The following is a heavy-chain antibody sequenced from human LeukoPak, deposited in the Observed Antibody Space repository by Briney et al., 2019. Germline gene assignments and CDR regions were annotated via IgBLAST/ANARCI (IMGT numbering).Heavy chain of an antibody. Sequence: GGSLRLSCAASGFTFSSYSMNWVRQAPGKGLEWVSSISSSYIYYADSVKGRFTISRDNAKNSLYLQMNSLRAEDTAVYYCARERDSSGPLFDYWGQGTLVTVSS. CDR1: GFTFSSYS. CDR2: ISSSYI. V-gene: IGHV3-21*01. CDR3: ARERDSSGPLFDY. D-gene: IGHD3-22*01. J-gene: IGHJ4*02.